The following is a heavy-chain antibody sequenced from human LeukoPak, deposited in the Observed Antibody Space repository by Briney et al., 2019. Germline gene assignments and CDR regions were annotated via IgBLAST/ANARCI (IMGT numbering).Heavy chain of an antibody. Sequence: GGSLRLSCAASGFTVSGNYMSWVRQAPGKGLEWVSVMYSNGNTYYADSVRGRFTISRVNSKNTVFLQMNSLRAEDTAVYYCARRAGSDYWGQGTLVTVSS. CDR3: ARRAGSDY. J-gene: IGHJ4*02. CDR2: MYSNGNT. CDR1: GFTVSGNY. D-gene: IGHD6-13*01. V-gene: IGHV3-53*01.